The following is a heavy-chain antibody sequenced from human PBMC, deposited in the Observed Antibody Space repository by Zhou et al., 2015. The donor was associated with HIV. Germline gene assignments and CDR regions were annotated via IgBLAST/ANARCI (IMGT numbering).Heavy chain of an antibody. J-gene: IGHJ6*03. CDR1: GGTFSSYA. CDR3: ARVRDEPGIAVAGKGYYYYYMDV. CDR2: IIPIFGTA. D-gene: IGHD6-19*01. V-gene: IGHV1-69*01. Sequence: QVQLVQSGAEVKKPGSSVKVSCKASGGTFSSYAISWVRQAPGQGLEWMGGIIPIFGTANYAQKFQGRVTITADESTSTAYMELSSLRSEDTAVYYCARVRDEPGIAVAGKGYYYYYMDVWGKGTTVTVSS.